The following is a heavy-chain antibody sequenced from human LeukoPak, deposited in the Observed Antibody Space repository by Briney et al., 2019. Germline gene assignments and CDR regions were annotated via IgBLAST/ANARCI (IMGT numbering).Heavy chain of an antibody. J-gene: IGHJ4*02. Sequence: SETLSLTCTASGGSISSYCWSWIRQPPGKGLEWIGYIYYSGSTNYNPSLKSRVTISVDTSKNQFSLKLSSVTAADTAVYYCARGLRFLEWLSPFDYWGQGTLVTVSS. CDR2: IYYSGST. CDR1: GGSISSYC. V-gene: IGHV4-59*01. CDR3: ARGLRFLEWLSPFDY. D-gene: IGHD3-3*01.